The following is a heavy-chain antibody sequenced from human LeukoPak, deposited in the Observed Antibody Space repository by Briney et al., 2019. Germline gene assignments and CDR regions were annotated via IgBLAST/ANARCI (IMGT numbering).Heavy chain of an antibody. V-gene: IGHV1-18*01. CDR3: ARGLGDDIVVVPAAIYFDY. CDR2: ISAYNGNT. J-gene: IGHJ4*02. CDR1: GYTFTSYG. D-gene: IGHD2-2*02. Sequence: EASVKVSCKASGYTFTSYGISWVRQAPGQGLEWMGWISAYNGNTNYAQKLQGRVTMTTDTSTSTAYMELRSLRSDDTAVYYCARGLGDDIVVVPAAIYFDYSGQGTLVTVSS.